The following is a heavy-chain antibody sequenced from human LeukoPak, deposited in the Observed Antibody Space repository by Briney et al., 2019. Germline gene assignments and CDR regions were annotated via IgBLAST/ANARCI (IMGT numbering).Heavy chain of an antibody. CDR2: IIPIFGTA. CDR3: ARDCSSTSCYNLFDY. CDR1: GGTFSSYA. D-gene: IGHD2-2*02. V-gene: IGHV1-69*13. J-gene: IGHJ4*02. Sequence: ASVKASCKASGGTFSSYAISWVRQAPGQGLEWMGGIIPIFGTANYAQKFQGRVTITADESTSTAYMELSSLRSEDTAVYYCARDCSSTSCYNLFDYWGQGTLVTVSS.